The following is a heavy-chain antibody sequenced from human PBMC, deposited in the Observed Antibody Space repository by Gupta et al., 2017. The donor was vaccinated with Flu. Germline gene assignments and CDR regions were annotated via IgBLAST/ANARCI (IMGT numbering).Heavy chain of an antibody. Sequence: QVQLVQSGAEVKKPGASVKVSCKASGYTFTGYYMHWVRQAPGQGLEWMGWINPNSGGTNYAQKFQGRVTMTRDTSISTAYMELSRLRSDDTAVYYCARFDCSSTSCRRYYYYGMDVWGQGTTVTVSS. J-gene: IGHJ6*02. D-gene: IGHD2-2*01. V-gene: IGHV1-2*02. CDR3: ARFDCSSTSCRRYYYYGMDV. CDR2: INPNSGGT. CDR1: GYTFTGYY.